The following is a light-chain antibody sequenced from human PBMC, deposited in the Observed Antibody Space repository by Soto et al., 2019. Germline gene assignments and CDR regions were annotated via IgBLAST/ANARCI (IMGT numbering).Light chain of an antibody. CDR1: RTIGTN. CDR3: QTYADWPLT. Sequence: IVMTQSPATVSVSPGESTSLSCRASRTIGTNLGWYQQKPGQAPRLLISKTSNRATGVPARFSGSGSGTEFTLTITSLPSEEIAVYACQTYADWPLTFGGGTKVDI. J-gene: IGKJ4*01. CDR2: KTS. V-gene: IGKV3-15*01.